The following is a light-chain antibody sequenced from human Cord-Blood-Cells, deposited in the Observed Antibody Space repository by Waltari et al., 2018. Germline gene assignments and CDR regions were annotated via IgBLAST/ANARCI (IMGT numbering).Light chain of an antibody. Sequence: QSALTQPASVSGSPGQSITLSCTGTSSDVGGYNYVPWYQQHPGKAPKLMIYDVSNRPSGVSKRFSGSKSGNTASLTISGLQSEDEADYYCSSYTSSSTLVVFGGGTKLTVL. CDR1: SSDVGGYNY. CDR3: SSYTSSSTLVV. J-gene: IGLJ2*01. V-gene: IGLV2-14*01. CDR2: DVS.